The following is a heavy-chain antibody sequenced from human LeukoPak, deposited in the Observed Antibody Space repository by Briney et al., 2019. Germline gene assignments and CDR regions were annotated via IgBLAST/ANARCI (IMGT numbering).Heavy chain of an antibody. CDR2: IYTSGST. J-gene: IGHJ2*01. Sequence: SETLSLTCTGSGGSISSYYWSWIRQPAGKGLEWIGRIYTSGSTNYNPSLKSRVTMSVDTSKNQFSLKLSSVTAADTAVYYCARDSLYYYDSSGRNWYFDLWGRGTLVTVSS. CDR1: GGSISSYY. CDR3: ARDSLYYYDSSGRNWYFDL. D-gene: IGHD3-22*01. V-gene: IGHV4-4*07.